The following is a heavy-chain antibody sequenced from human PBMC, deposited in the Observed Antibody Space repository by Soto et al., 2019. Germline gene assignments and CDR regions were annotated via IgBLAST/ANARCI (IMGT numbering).Heavy chain of an antibody. CDR3: ARPGYYDSSGFFNFDH. CDR1: GYSFNTYW. CDR2: IYPDDSDT. Sequence: GESLKISCQASGYSFNTYWIGWVRQLPGKGLERMGIIYPDDSDTRYSPSFQGQVTISADKSFTTVYLQWNSLKASDTSFFFCARPGYYDSSGFFNFDHWGQGTLVTVSS. V-gene: IGHV5-51*01. J-gene: IGHJ4*02. D-gene: IGHD3-22*01.